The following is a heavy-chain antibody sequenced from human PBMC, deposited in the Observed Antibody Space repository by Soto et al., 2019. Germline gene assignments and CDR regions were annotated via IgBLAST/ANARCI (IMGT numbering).Heavy chain of an antibody. J-gene: IGHJ5*02. CDR1: GGSITSSTYY. CDR2: INYSGST. V-gene: IGHV4-39*01. D-gene: IGHD3-10*01. CDR3: ARHSYYNGSGYGFWLDL. Sequence: PSETLSLTCTVSGGSITSSTYYWGWIRQPPGKGLEWIGSINYSGSTHYNSSLKSRVTISVDTSKNQFSLKLNSVTAADTAVYYCARHSYYNGSGYGFWLDLRGQATRLTLSS.